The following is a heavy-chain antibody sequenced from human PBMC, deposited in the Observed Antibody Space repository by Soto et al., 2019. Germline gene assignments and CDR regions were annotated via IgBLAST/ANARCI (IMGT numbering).Heavy chain of an antibody. V-gene: IGHV3-21*01. CDR3: ARDVTFLHSSSWRAEYYYYGMDV. J-gene: IGHJ6*02. CDR1: GFTFSSYS. D-gene: IGHD6-13*01. Sequence: KPGGSLRLSCAASGFTFSSYSMNWVRQAPGKGLEWVSSISSSSSYIYYADSVKGRFTISRDNAKNSLYLQMNSLRAEDTAVYYCARDVTFLHSSSWRAEYYYYGMDVWGQGTTVTVSS. CDR2: ISSSSSYI.